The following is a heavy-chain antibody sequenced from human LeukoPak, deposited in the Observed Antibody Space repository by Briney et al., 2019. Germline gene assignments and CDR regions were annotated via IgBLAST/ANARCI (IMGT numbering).Heavy chain of an antibody. CDR1: GYTLTDYY. D-gene: IGHD3-16*01. CDR3: ARGRRILGGPENAGDFFDY. J-gene: IGHJ4*01. Sequence: ASVKVSCKASGYTLTDYYLHCVRQAPGQGLNWMGWINPNSGATYYAQSFQARVTMTRDTSIGSGYMELTGLESDDTAVYYCARGRRILGGPENAGDFFDYWGQGSLVTVSS. V-gene: IGHV1-2*02. CDR2: INPNSGAT.